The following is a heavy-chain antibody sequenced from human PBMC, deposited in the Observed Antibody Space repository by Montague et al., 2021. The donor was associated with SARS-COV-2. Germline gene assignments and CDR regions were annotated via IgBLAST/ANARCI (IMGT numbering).Heavy chain of an antibody. V-gene: IGHV4-39*01. CDR1: VGASMSSGAD. J-gene: IGHJ4*02. Sequence: SETLSLTCSIPVGASMSSGADWTRIRPNPGKGLDSIGNIYFSGRTMYTPSLKTRLSMSLDKSKNQFSLRLNLVTAADTSIYYCARHETGDPPFGDWGQGTIVTVSS. D-gene: IGHD7-27*01. CDR2: IYFSGRT. CDR3: ARHETGDPPFGD.